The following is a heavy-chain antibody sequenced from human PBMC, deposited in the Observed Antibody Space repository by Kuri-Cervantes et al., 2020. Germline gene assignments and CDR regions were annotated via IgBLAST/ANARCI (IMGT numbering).Heavy chain of an antibody. CDR1: EFAFSSYS. D-gene: IGHD1-26*01. V-gene: IGHV3-53*01. J-gene: IGHJ4*02. Sequence: GESLKISCAASEFAFSSYSMNWVRQAPGKGLEGVSVIYSGGSTYYADSVKGRFTISRDNSENTLYLQMNSLRAEDTAMYYCARDRVVGGTDWGQGTLVTVSS. CDR3: ARDRVVGGTD. CDR2: IYSGGST.